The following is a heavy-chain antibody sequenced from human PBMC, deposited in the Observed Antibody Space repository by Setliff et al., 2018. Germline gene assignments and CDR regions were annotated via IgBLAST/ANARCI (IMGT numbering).Heavy chain of an antibody. J-gene: IGHJ6*02. V-gene: IGHV1-69*13. CDR1: GGTFSSYA. D-gene: IGHD3-10*01. Sequence: ASVKVSCKASGGTFSSYAISWVRQAPGQGLEWMGRIIPIFGTANYAQKFQGRVTITADESTSTAYMELSSLRSEDTAVYYCARDHVYGSQYYYYYYGMDVWGQGTTVTVSS. CDR2: IIPIFGTA. CDR3: ARDHVYGSQYYYYYYGMDV.